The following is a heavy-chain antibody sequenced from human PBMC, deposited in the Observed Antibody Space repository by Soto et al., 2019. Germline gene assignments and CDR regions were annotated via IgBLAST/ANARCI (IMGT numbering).Heavy chain of an antibody. CDR2: ISAYNGNT. CDR1: GYTFTSYG. D-gene: IGHD2-2*01. CDR3: ARDGPLPAATAARYYYYGMDV. Sequence: QVQLVQSGAEVKKPGASVKVSCKASGYTFTSYGISWVRQAPGQGLEWMGWISAYNGNTNYAQKLQGRVTMTTDTSTSTAYMELRSLRSDDTAVYYCARDGPLPAATAARYYYYGMDVWGQGTTVTVSS. V-gene: IGHV1-18*04. J-gene: IGHJ6*02.